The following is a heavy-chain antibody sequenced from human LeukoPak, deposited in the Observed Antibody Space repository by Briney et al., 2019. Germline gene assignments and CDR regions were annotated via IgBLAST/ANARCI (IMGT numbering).Heavy chain of an antibody. Sequence: GGSLRLSCAASGFTFSSYWMSWVRQAPGKGLEWVANIKQDGSEKYYVDSVKGRFTISRDNAKNSLYLQMNSLTAEDTAVYYCARAGGSSHADYWGQGTLVTVSS. CDR1: GFTFSSYW. CDR2: IKQDGSEK. CDR3: ARAGGSSHADY. V-gene: IGHV3-7*01. J-gene: IGHJ4*02. D-gene: IGHD6-6*01.